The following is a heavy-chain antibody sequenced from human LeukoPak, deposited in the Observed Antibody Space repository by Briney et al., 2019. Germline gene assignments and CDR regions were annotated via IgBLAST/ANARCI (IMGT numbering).Heavy chain of an antibody. J-gene: IGHJ3*02. Sequence: PSETLSLTCTVSGGSISRYSWNWIRQPAGKGLEWIGRIYTSRSTNYNPALKSGVTMSADTSKNQVSLKRIAGTAADTAVYYCGREFNMIEVVSDAFDIWGQGTMVTVSS. CDR2: IYTSRST. CDR3: GREFNMIEVVSDAFDI. D-gene: IGHD3-22*01. V-gene: IGHV4-4*07. CDR1: GGSISRYS.